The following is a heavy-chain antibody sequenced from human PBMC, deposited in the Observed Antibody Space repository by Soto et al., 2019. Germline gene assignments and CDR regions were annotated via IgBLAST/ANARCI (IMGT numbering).Heavy chain of an antibody. D-gene: IGHD3-10*01. J-gene: IGHJ5*02. Sequence: SVKVSCKASGGTFSSYAISWVRHAPGQGLEWMGGIIPIFGTANYAQKFQGRVTITADESTSTAYMELSSLRSEDTAVYYCARRVVKYYYGSGSANWFDPWGQGTLVTVSS. V-gene: IGHV1-69*13. CDR3: ARRVVKYYYGSGSANWFDP. CDR1: GGTFSSYA. CDR2: IIPIFGTA.